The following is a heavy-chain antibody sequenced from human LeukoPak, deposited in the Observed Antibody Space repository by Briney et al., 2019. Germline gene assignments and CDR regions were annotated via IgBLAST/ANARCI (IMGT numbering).Heavy chain of an antibody. V-gene: IGHV4-34*01. CDR3: AKGIAAAGRQYYYYYYMDV. Sequence: SETLSLTCAVYGGSFSGYYWSWIRQPPGKGLEWIGEINHSGSTNYNPSLKSRVTISVDTSKNQFSLKLSSVTAADTDVYYCAKGIAAAGRQYYYYYYMDVWGKGTTVTISS. J-gene: IGHJ6*03. CDR2: INHSGST. D-gene: IGHD6-13*01. CDR1: GGSFSGYY.